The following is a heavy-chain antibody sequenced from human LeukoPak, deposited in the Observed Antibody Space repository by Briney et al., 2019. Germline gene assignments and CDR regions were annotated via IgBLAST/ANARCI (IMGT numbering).Heavy chain of an antibody. CDR3: ASWGTQGMYKFDH. Sequence: GGSLRLSCAASGFTFSYYTMTWVRQAPGKGLDWVSTINVGDNTYYADSVKGRFTISGDNSKNTLSLQMNSLRAGDTAVYYCASWGTQGMYKFDHWGQGTLVTVSS. J-gene: IGHJ4*02. V-gene: IGHV3-23*01. D-gene: IGHD1-1*01. CDR1: GFTFSYYT. CDR2: INVGDNT.